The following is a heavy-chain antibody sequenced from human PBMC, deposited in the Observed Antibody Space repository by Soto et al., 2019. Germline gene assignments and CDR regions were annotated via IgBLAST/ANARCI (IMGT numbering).Heavy chain of an antibody. CDR2: IIPTFGTG. CDR3: ASFDGTMVRGGRSSPYEMDV. V-gene: IGHV1-69*01. J-gene: IGHJ6*02. Sequence: QVLLVQSGPEVKKPGSSVKVSCKASGGTFNNYAINWVRQAPGKGLEWMGGIIPTFGTGNHAQKFQGRVKIKADEYKTKAYMEINRLRSEDTAIYYCASFDGTMVRGGRSSPYEMDVWGQGTTVIVSS. D-gene: IGHD3-10*01. CDR1: GGTFNNYA.